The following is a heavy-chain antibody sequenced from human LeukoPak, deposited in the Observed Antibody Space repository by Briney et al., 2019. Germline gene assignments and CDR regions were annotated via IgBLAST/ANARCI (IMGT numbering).Heavy chain of an antibody. CDR3: AREVVVVAATNAFDI. CDR1: GFTFSSYW. J-gene: IGHJ3*02. D-gene: IGHD2-15*01. CDR2: INSDGSST. V-gene: IGHV3-74*01. Sequence: GGSLRLSCAASGFTFSSYWMHWVRRAPGKGLVWVSRINSDGSSTSYADSVKGRFTISRDNAKNTLYLQMNSLRAEDTAVYYCAREVVVVAATNAFDIWGQGTMVTVSS.